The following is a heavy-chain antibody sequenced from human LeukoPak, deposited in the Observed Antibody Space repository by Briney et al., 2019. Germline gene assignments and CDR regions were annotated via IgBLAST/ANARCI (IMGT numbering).Heavy chain of an antibody. CDR1: GFTFSSYG. J-gene: IGHJ4*02. Sequence: GGSLRLSCAASGFTFSSYGMHWVRQAPGKGLEWVAFIRYDGSNKYYADSVKGRFTISRDNSKNTLYLQMNSLRAEDTAVYYCARGGNSYGYFDYWGQGTLVTVSS. CDR2: IRYDGSNK. CDR3: ARGGNSYGYFDY. D-gene: IGHD5-18*01. V-gene: IGHV3-30*02.